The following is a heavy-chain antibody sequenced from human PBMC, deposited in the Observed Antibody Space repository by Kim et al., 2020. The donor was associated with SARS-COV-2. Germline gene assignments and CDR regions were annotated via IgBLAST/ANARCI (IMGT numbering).Heavy chain of an antibody. CDR1: GFTFSSYS. V-gene: IGHV3-21*01. D-gene: IGHD6-19*01. CDR2: ISSSSSYI. Sequence: GGSLRLSCAASGFTFSSYSMNWVRQAPGKGLEWVSSISSSSSYIYYADSVKGRFTISRDNAKNSLYLQMNSLRAEDTAVYYCARRRPGASQWLAPEDYWGQGTLVTVSS. J-gene: IGHJ4*02. CDR3: ARRRPGASQWLAPEDY.